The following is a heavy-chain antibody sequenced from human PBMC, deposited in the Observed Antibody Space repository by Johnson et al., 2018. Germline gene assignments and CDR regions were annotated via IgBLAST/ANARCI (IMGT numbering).Heavy chain of an antibody. CDR3: ARAVAGTPYRAFDI. CDR1: GGTFSSYA. CDR2: SIPIFGTA. J-gene: IGHJ3*02. V-gene: IGHV1-69*12. D-gene: IGHD6-19*01. Sequence: QVQLVQSGTEVKKPGSSVKVSCKASGGTFSSYAISWVRQAPGQGLEWMGGSIPIFGTANYAQKFQGRVPITADESTGTAYLELSSLRSEDTAVYYCARAVAGTPYRAFDIWGQGTMVTVSS.